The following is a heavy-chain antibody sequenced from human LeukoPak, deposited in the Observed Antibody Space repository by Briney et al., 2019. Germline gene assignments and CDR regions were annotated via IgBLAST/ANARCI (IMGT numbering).Heavy chain of an antibody. CDR2: ISWNSGSI. CDR3: AKDISDSLHVGYFDL. J-gene: IGHJ2*01. Sequence: GGSLRLSCAASGFTFDDYAMHWARQAPGKGLEWVSGISWNSGSIGYADSVKGRFTISRDNAKNSLYLQMNSLRAEDTALYYCAKDISDSLHVGYFDLWGRGTLVTVSS. CDR1: GFTFDDYA. D-gene: IGHD2-15*01. V-gene: IGHV3-9*01.